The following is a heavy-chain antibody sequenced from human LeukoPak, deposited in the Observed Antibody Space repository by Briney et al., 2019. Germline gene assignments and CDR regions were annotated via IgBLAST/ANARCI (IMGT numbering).Heavy chain of an antibody. V-gene: IGHV1-18*01. Sequence: ASVKVSCKASGYTFTSYGISWVRQAPGQGLEWMGWISAYNGNTNYAQKLQGRVTMTTDTSTSTAYMELRSLRSDDTAVYYCARVLVTSSCCPTYSPYYYYYYMDVWGKGTTVTVSS. CDR2: ISAYNGNT. CDR1: GYTFTSYG. J-gene: IGHJ6*03. CDR3: ARVLVTSSCCPTYSPYYYYYYMDV. D-gene: IGHD2-2*01.